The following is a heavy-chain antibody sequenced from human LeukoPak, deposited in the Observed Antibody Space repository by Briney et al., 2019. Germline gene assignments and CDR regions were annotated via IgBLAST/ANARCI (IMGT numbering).Heavy chain of an antibody. V-gene: IGHV3-64*01. CDR1: GFTFSSYA. Sequence: GGSLRLSCAASGFTFSSYAMHRVRQAPGKGLEYVSAISSNGGSTYYANSVKGRFTISRDNSKNTLYLQMGSLRAEDMAVYYCASNREYSYGLRFDPWGQGTLVTVSS. CDR2: ISSNGGST. D-gene: IGHD5-18*01. J-gene: IGHJ5*02. CDR3: ASNREYSYGLRFDP.